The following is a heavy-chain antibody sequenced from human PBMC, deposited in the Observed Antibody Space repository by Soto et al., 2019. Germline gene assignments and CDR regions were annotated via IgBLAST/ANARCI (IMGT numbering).Heavy chain of an antibody. CDR3: ARDPPGGSYHYYFDY. J-gene: IGHJ4*02. CDR2: IDVGSANA. V-gene: IGHV1-58*01. D-gene: IGHD1-26*01. CDR1: GFTFSSSA. Sequence: GASVKVSCKTSGFTFSSSAVHWVRQARGHRLQWIGWIDVGSANANYAQKFQGRVTMTGDTSTSTVYMELSSLRSEDTAVYYCARDPPGGSYHYYFDYWGQGTLVTVSS.